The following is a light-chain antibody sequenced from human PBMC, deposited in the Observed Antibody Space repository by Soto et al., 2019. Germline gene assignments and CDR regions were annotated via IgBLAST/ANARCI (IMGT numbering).Light chain of an antibody. CDR2: ANS. J-gene: IGLJ2*01. V-gene: IGLV1-40*01. CDR3: QSYDSSLSGGV. CDR1: SSNIGAGFD. Sequence: QSVLTQPPSVSGAPGQRVTISCTGSSSNIGAGFDVHWYQQLPGAAPKLLIYANSNRPSGVPDRFSGSNSGTSASLAITGLQAEDEADYYCQSYDSSLSGGVFGGGTQLTGL.